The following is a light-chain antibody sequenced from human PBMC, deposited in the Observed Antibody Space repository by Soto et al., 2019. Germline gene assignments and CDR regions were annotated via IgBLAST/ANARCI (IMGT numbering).Light chain of an antibody. Sequence: EIVLTQSPRTLSLSPGESATLSCTASQSVRSNSLAWYQQKPGQAPRLLMFGASGRATGTPPRFSGRGSGTDFTLTISRLEPEDFAVYYCQQYGTSPLTFGGGTKVDI. CDR3: QQYGTSPLT. J-gene: IGKJ4*01. CDR1: QSVRSNS. CDR2: GAS. V-gene: IGKV3-20*01.